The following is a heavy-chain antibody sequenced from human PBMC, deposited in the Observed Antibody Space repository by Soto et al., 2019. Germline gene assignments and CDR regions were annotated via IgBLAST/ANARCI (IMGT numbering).Heavy chain of an antibody. CDR3: ARQYSSSRPFDL. Sequence: GGSLRLSCAASGFTFSSYSMNWVRQAPGKGLEWVSSISSSSSYIYYADSVKGRFTISRDNAKNSLYLQMNSLRAEDTAVYYCARQYSSSRPFDLWGRGTLVTVSS. CDR1: GFTFSSYS. V-gene: IGHV3-21*01. D-gene: IGHD6-6*01. J-gene: IGHJ2*01. CDR2: ISSSSSYI.